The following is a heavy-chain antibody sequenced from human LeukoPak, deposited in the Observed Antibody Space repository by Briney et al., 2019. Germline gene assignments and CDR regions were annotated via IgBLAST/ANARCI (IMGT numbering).Heavy chain of an antibody. CDR3: ARDRYSSGWYIDY. Sequence: SSETLSLTCSVSGGSISGYYWSWIRQPPGKRLEWIGYIYYTGSTNYNPSLKRRLTMSLDTSKNQFSLKLSSVTAADTAVYYCARDRYSSGWYIDYWGQGTLVTVSP. V-gene: IGHV4-59*01. D-gene: IGHD6-19*01. J-gene: IGHJ4*02. CDR2: IYYTGST. CDR1: GGSISGYY.